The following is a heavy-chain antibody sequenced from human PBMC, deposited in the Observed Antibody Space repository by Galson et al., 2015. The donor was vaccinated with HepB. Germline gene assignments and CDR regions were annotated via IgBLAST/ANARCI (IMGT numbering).Heavy chain of an antibody. CDR3: ARDGYCSGGSCYSRIGSREFDY. CDR2: IYHSGST. J-gene: IGHJ4*02. CDR1: GGSISSGGYS. D-gene: IGHD2-15*01. Sequence: NLSLTCAVSGGSISSGGYSWSWIRQPPGKGLEWIGYIYHSGSTYYNPSLKSRVTISVERSKNQFSLKLSSVTAADTAVYYCARDGYCSGGSCYSRIGSREFDYWGQGTLVTVSS. V-gene: IGHV4-30-2*01.